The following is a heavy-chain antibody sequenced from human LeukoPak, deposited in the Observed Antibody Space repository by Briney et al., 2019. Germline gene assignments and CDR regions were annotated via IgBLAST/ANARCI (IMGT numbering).Heavy chain of an antibody. D-gene: IGHD6-13*01. CDR3: ARWGGSRWHDFDY. J-gene: IGHJ4*02. CDR2: ISGSGGTT. V-gene: IGHV3-23*01. Sequence: GGSLRLSCAGSGFTFSSYAISWVRQAPGKGLEWVSGISGSGGTTYYADSVKGRFTISREESKNTVYLQMISLRGEDTAVYFCARWGGSRWHDFDYWGQATLVTVCS. CDR1: GFTFSSYA.